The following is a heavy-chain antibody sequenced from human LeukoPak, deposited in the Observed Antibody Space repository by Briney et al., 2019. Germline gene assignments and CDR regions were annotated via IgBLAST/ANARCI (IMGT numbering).Heavy chain of an antibody. V-gene: IGHV3-21*01. J-gene: IGHJ4*02. CDR1: GSTFSSYS. CDR2: ISSSSSYI. CDR3: ARVLLSAGGVLDY. Sequence: GGSLRLSCAASGSTFSSYSMNWVRQAPGKGLEWVSSISSSSSYIYYADSVKGRFTISRDNAKNSLYLQMNSLRAEDTAVYYCARVLLSAGGVLDYWGQGTLVTVSS. D-gene: IGHD3-16*01.